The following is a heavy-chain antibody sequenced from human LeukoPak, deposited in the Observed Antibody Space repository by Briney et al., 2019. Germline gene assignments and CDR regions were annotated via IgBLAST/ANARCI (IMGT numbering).Heavy chain of an antibody. J-gene: IGHJ4*02. CDR3: ARDLYSSGWYIDY. CDR2: ISGSGGST. Sequence: GGSLRLSCAASGFTFSSYAMSWVRQAPGKGLEWVSAISGSGGSTYYADSVKGRFTIPRDNSKNTLYLQMNSLRAEDTALYYCARDLYSSGWYIDYWGQGTLVTVSS. CDR1: GFTFSSYA. D-gene: IGHD6-19*01. V-gene: IGHV3-23*01.